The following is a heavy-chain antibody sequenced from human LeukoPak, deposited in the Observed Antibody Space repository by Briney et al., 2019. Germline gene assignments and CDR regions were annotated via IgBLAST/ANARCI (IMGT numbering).Heavy chain of an antibody. CDR1: GDTLTEVS. V-gene: IGHV1-24*01. J-gene: IGHJ5*02. CDR2: FYPEDGET. D-gene: IGHD2-15*01. Sequence: ASVKSSCKVSGDTLTEVSMHWVRHAPGKGLEWRGDFYPEDGETIYAQKFQGRVTMTEDTSTDTAYMELSSLRFEDTAVYYCATEGYCSGGSCSLGWFDPWGQGTLVTVSS. CDR3: ATEGYCSGGSCSLGWFDP.